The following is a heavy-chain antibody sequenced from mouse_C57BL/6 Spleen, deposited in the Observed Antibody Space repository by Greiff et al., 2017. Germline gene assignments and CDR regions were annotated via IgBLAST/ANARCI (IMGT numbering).Heavy chain of an antibody. CDR3: ARYDGYYVDYAMDY. D-gene: IGHD2-3*01. Sequence: QVQLQQSGAELVKPGASVKISCKASGYAFRSYWMNWVKQRPGKGLEWIGQIYPGDGDTNYNGKFNGKATLTADESSSTAYMQRSSLTSEDSAVYVCARYDGYYVDYAMDYWGQGTSVTVSS. J-gene: IGHJ4*01. CDR2: IYPGDGDT. V-gene: IGHV1-80*01. CDR1: GYAFRSYW.